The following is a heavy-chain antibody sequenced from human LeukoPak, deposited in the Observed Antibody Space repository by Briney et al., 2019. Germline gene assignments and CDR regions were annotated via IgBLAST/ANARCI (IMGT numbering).Heavy chain of an antibody. D-gene: IGHD4-17*01. J-gene: IGHJ4*02. V-gene: IGHV3-53*01. Sequence: GGSLRLSCAASGFTVSSNYMSWVRQAPGKGLEWVSVIYSGGSTYYADSVKGRFTISRDDSKNTLYLRMNSLRAEDTAVYFCASSDYGDYGDVDYWGQGTLVTVSS. CDR3: ASSDYGDYGDVDY. CDR1: GFTVSSNY. CDR2: IYSGGST.